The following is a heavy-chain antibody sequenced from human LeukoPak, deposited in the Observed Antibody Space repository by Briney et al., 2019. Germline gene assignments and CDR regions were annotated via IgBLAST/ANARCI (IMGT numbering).Heavy chain of an antibody. CDR2: IGSGGRT. CDR1: GFTFSSYP. CDR3: VKVYAASSGFYYDY. V-gene: IGHV3-64D*09. Sequence: GGSLRLSCAASGFTFSSYPMHWVRQAPGKGLEYVSAIGSGGRTYYADSVKGRFTISRDNSKNMLYLQMSSLRTEDTAVYYCVKVYAASSGFYYDYWGQGTLVTVSS. D-gene: IGHD3-22*01. J-gene: IGHJ4*02.